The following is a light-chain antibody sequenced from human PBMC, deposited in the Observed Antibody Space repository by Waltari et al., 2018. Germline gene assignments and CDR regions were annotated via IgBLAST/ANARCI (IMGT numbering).Light chain of an antibody. J-gene: IGLJ2*01. V-gene: IGLV2-23*01. CDR1: TSDVGSYNL. CDR3: CSYGGASIRI. CDR2: EGN. Sequence: QSALTQPASVSGSPGQSITISCTGTTSDVGSYNLVSWYQQHPGEVPKRIIYEGNKRPSGVSNRVSVSKSRNTASLTISGLQPEDEADYYCCSYGGASIRIFGGGTKVTVL.